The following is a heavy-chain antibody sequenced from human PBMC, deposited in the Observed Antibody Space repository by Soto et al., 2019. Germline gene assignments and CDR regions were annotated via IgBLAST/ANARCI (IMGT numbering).Heavy chain of an antibody. D-gene: IGHD6-13*01. CDR3: ARASSSWFLYYYYGMDV. CDR2: IIPIFGTA. V-gene: IGHV1-69*13. CDR1: GGTFSSYA. Sequence: SVKVSCKASGGTFSSYAISWVRQAPGQGLEWMGGIIPIFGTANYAQKFQGRVTITADESTSTAYMELSSLRSEDTAVYYCARASSSWFLYYYYGMDVWGQGTTVTVSS. J-gene: IGHJ6*02.